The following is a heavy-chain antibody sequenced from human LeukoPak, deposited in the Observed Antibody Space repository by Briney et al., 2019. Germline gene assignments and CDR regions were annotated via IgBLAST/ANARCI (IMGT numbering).Heavy chain of an antibody. CDR1: GGSISSGGYY. Sequence: PSQTLSLTCTVSGGSISSGGYYWSWIRQHPGKGLEWIGYIYYSGSTYYNPSLKSRVTISVDTSKNQFSLKLSSVTAADTAVYYCARGGSSWYDYFGYWGQGTLVTVSS. CDR2: IYYSGST. D-gene: IGHD6-13*01. CDR3: ARGGSSWYDYFGY. J-gene: IGHJ4*02. V-gene: IGHV4-31*03.